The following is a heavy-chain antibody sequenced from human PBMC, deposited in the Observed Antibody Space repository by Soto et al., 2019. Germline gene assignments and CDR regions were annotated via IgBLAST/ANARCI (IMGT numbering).Heavy chain of an antibody. CDR2: IRCIGNRT. CDR1: GFTFSSYA. Sequence: GGSLRLSCAASGFTFSSYAMSWVRQAPGKGLEWVAGIRCIGNRTYYADSVKGRFTISRDNSKNTLFLQMSSLRAEDTAVYYCAKRIIATIGDFASWGQGPL. J-gene: IGHJ4*02. D-gene: IGHD5-12*01. V-gene: IGHV3-23*01. CDR3: AKRIIATIGDFAS.